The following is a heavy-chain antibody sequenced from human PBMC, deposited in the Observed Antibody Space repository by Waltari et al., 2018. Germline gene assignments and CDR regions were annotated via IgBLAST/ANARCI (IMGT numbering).Heavy chain of an antibody. CDR3: AANGRPGGNPYYGMDV. V-gene: IGHV1-58*01. CDR1: GFTFTSPA. CDR2: MVVGSGNT. Sequence: QMQLVQSGPEVKKPGTSAKASCKASGFTFTSPAVQWVRRARGQRLEWIGWMVVGSGNTNYAQKFQERVTITRDMSTSTAYMELSSLRSEDTAVYYCAANGRPGGNPYYGMDVWGQGTTVTVSS. D-gene: IGHD2-15*01. J-gene: IGHJ6*02.